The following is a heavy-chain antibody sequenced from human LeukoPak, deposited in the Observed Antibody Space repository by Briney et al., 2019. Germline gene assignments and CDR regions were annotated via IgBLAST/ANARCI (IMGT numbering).Heavy chain of an antibody. D-gene: IGHD4-17*01. CDR1: GFTFSSYW. Sequence: PGGSLRLSCAASGFTFSSYWMSWVRQAPGRGLECVPNIKQDGSERYYVDSVKGRFTISRDNAKNSLYLQMNSLRAEDTAVYYCARERGKDGDYEIDYWGQGTLVTVSS. V-gene: IGHV3-7*01. J-gene: IGHJ4*02. CDR2: IKQDGSER. CDR3: ARERGKDGDYEIDY.